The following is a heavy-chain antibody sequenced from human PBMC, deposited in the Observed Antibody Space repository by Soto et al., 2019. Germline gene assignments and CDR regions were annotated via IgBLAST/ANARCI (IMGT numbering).Heavy chain of an antibody. CDR3: ASGAWGSSFLMDV. D-gene: IGHD6-13*01. Sequence: QVQLVESGGGVVQPGRSLRLSCAASGFTFSSYAMHWVRQAPGKGLEWVAVISYDGSNKYYADSVKGRFTISRDNSKNTLYLQMNSLRAEDTAVYYCASGAWGSSFLMDVWGQGTTDTVSS. J-gene: IGHJ6*02. V-gene: IGHV3-30-3*01. CDR2: ISYDGSNK. CDR1: GFTFSSYA.